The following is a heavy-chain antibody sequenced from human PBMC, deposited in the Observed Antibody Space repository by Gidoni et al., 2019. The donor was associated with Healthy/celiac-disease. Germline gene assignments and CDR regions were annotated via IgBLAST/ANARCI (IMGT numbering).Heavy chain of an antibody. CDR3: AREGQLGRDFDY. J-gene: IGHJ4*02. CDR1: GFTFSSYR. D-gene: IGHD6-6*01. Sequence: EVQLVESGGGLVKPGGSLRLSCAASGFTFSSYRMNWVRQAPGKGLEWVSSISSSSSYIYYADSVKGRFTISRDNAKNSLYLQMNSLRAEDTAVYYCAREGQLGRDFDYWGQGTLVTVSS. V-gene: IGHV3-21*01. CDR2: ISSSSSYI.